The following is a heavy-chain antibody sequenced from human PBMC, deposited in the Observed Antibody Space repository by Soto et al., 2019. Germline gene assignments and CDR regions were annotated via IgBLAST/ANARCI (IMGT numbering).Heavy chain of an antibody. CDR3: ARGRAVAV. CDR2: MKADGSEK. J-gene: IGHJ4*02. V-gene: IGHV3-7*02. Sequence: EVQLVESGGALVQPGGSLRLSCVASGFTFSDYCMTWVRQAPGKGLEWVANMKADGSEKNYVDSVKGRFTISRDNAHNSLSLQMNSLTAEDTGIYYCARGRAVAVWGQGTVVSVSS. D-gene: IGHD6-19*01. CDR1: GFTFSDYC.